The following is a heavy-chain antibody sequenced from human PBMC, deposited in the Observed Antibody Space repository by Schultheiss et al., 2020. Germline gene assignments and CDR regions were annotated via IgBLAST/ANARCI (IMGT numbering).Heavy chain of an antibody. Sequence: GGSLRLSCAASGFTFSSYAMSWVRQAPGKGLEWVSAISGSGGSTYYADSVKGRFTISRDNSKNTLYLQMNSLRAEDTAVYYCAKDEYSYGMFSIFRLGMDVWGQGTTVTVSS. V-gene: IGHV3-23*01. CDR1: GFTFSSYA. CDR3: AKDEYSYGMFSIFRLGMDV. D-gene: IGHD5-18*01. CDR2: ISGSGGST. J-gene: IGHJ6*02.